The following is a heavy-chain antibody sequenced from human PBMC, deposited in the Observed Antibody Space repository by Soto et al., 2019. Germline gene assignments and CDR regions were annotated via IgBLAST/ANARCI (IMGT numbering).Heavy chain of an antibody. CDR2: INHSGST. Sequence: SETLSLTCAVYGGSFSGYYWSWIRQSPGKGLEWIGEINHSGSTNYNPSLKSRVTTSVDTSRNQFSLKLSSVTAADTAVYYCARENSDYIWWSYSSQCFAPWGPGTLVTVSS. D-gene: IGHD3-16*02. CDR3: ARENSDYIWWSYSSQCFAP. CDR1: GGSFSGYY. J-gene: IGHJ5*02. V-gene: IGHV4-34*01.